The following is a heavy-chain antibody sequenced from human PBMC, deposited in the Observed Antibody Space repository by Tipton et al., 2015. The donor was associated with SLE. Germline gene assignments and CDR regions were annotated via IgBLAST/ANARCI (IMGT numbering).Heavy chain of an antibody. CDR3: ARGGGNDCSSTSCYPYYYYMDV. Sequence: QSGAEVKKPGASVKVSCKASGYTFTRYGISWVRQAPGQGLEWVGWISAYNGNTNYAQKLQGRVTMTTDTSTSTAYMELRSLRSDDTAVYYCARGGGNDCSSTSCYPYYYYMDVWGKGTTVTVSS. CDR1: GYTFTRYG. CDR2: ISAYNGNT. J-gene: IGHJ6*03. V-gene: IGHV1-18*01. D-gene: IGHD2-2*01.